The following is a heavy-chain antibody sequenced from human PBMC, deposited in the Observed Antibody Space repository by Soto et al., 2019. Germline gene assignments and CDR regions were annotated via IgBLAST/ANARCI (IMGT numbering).Heavy chain of an antibody. V-gene: IGHV1-69*13. CDR2: IIPIFGTA. CDR1: GGTFSSYA. J-gene: IGHJ6*02. D-gene: IGHD3-22*01. Sequence: SVKVSCKASGGTFSSYAISWVRQAPGQGLEWMGGIIPIFGTANYAQKFQGRVTITADESTSTAYMELSSLRSEDTAVYYCARMYYYDSSGYLSPPYGMDVWGQGTTVTVSS. CDR3: ARMYYYDSSGYLSPPYGMDV.